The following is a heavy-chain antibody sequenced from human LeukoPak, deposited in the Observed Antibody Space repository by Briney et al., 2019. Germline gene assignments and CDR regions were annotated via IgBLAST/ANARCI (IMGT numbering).Heavy chain of an antibody. V-gene: IGHV4-34*01. CDR1: GGSFSGYY. CDR2: INHSGST. D-gene: IGHD3-10*01. CDR3: ARALRMSLHYYGSGSYLDY. Sequence: SETLSLTCAVYGGSFSGYYWSWIRQPPGKGLEWIGEINHSGSTNYNPSLKSRVTISVDTSKNQFSLKLSSVTAADTAVYYCARALRMSLHYYGSGSYLDYWGRGTLVTVSS. J-gene: IGHJ4*02.